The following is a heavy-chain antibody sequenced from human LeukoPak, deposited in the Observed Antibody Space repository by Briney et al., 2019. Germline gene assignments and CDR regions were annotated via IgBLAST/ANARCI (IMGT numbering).Heavy chain of an antibody. CDR2: INHSGST. Sequence: PSETLSLTCAVYGGSFSGYYWSWLRQPPGEGLEGIGEINHSGSTNYNPSLKSRVTISVGTSKNQFYLRMDPLAAADTAVYYCTGGVWCYDFWSGYYIGSYFDYWGQGTLVTVSS. J-gene: IGHJ4*02. CDR3: TGGVWCYDFWSGYYIGSYFDY. V-gene: IGHV4-34*01. CDR1: GGSFSGYY. D-gene: IGHD3-3*01.